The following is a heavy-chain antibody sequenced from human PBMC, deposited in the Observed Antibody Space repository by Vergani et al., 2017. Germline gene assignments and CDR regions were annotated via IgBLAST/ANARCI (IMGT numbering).Heavy chain of an antibody. CDR1: GGTFSSYA. CDR2: IIPIFGTA. CDR3: ARVAAVVTLSGAFDY. J-gene: IGHJ4*02. Sequence: QVQLVQSGAEVKKPGSSVKVSCKASGGTFSSYAISWVRQAPGQGLEWMGGIIPIFGTANYAQKFKGRVTITADKSTSTAYMELSSLRSEATAVYYCARVAAVVTLSGAFDYWGQGTLVTVSS. V-gene: IGHV1-69*06. D-gene: IGHD4-23*01.